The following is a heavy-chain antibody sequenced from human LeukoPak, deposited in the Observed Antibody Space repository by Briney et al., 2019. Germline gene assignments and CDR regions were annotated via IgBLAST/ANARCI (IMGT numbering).Heavy chain of an antibody. J-gene: IGHJ4*02. CDR2: IYYSGST. Sequence: PSETLSLTCTVSGGSISSSSYYWCWIRQPPGKGLEWIGSIYYSGSTYYNPSLKSRVTISVDTSKNQFSLKLSSVTAADTAVYYCARYMVQGVSIDYWGQGTLVTVSS. D-gene: IGHD3-10*01. CDR3: ARYMVQGVSIDY. CDR1: GGSISSSSYY. V-gene: IGHV4-39*01.